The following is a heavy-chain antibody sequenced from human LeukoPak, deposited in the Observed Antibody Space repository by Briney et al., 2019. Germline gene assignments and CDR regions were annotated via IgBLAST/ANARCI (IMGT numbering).Heavy chain of an antibody. D-gene: IGHD3-10*01. V-gene: IGHV3-21*01. CDR3: ARDYSSYYGSGSPPDY. J-gene: IGHJ4*02. CDR1: GFTFSSYS. CDR2: ISSSSSDI. Sequence: GGSLRLSCAASGFTFSSYSMNWVRQAPGKGLEWVSSISSSSSDIYYAHSLKGRFTISRDNAKNSLYLQVNSLRAEDTAVYYCARDYSSYYGSGSPPDYWGQGTLVTVSS.